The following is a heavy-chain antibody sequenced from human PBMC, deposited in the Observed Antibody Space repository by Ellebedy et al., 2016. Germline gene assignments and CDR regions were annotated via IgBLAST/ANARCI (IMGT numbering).Heavy chain of an antibody. V-gene: IGHV1-69*13. D-gene: IGHD3-10*01. CDR1: GGTFSSYA. CDR2: IIPIFGTA. CDR3: ARGNYGSGSFLP. J-gene: IGHJ5*02. Sequence: SVKVSCXASGGTFSSYAISWVRQAPGQGLEWMGGIIPIFGTANYAQKFQGRVTITADESTSTAYMELSSLRSEDTAVYYCARGNYGSGSFLPWGQGTLVTVSS.